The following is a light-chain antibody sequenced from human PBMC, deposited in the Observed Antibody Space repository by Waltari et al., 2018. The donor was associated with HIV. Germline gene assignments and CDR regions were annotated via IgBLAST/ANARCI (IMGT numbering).Light chain of an antibody. J-gene: IGLJ1*01. CDR2: EVD. Sequence: HSALTQPASVSGPLGQSITISCSGTNTDLETYNFVSWYQRLPGQAPKLLIYEVDKRPSGTSSRFSGSMFGDTASLTICGLQPEDEALYFCCSSIGTDKPVLLFGNGT. CDR3: CSSIGTDKPVLL. CDR1: NTDLETYNF. V-gene: IGLV2-23*02.